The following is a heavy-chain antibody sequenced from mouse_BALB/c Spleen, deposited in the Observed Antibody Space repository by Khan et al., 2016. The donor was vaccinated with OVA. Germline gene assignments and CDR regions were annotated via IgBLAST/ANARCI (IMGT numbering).Heavy chain of an antibody. CDR1: GYSFTTYY. J-gene: IGHJ3*01. CDR3: TRHGYFAWFTY. Sequence: VHVKQSGPELMKPGASVKISCKASGYSFTTYYLHWVMQSHGESLEWIGYVDPFSGGTTYNQKFKGKATLTVDKSSSTASMPLSNLTSEDSAVYYCTRHGYFAWFTYWGQGTLVTVSA. CDR2: VDPFSGGT. V-gene: IGHV1S135*01. D-gene: IGHD2-3*01.